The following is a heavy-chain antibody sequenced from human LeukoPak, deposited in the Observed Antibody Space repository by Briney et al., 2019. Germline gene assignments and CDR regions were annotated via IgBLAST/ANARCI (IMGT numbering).Heavy chain of an antibody. V-gene: IGHV1-69*13. CDR2: NIPIFGTA. Sequence: SVKVSCKASGGTFSSYAISWVRQAPGQGLEWMGGNIPIFGTANYAQKFQGRVTITADESTSTAYMELSSLRSEDTAVYYCARPSDIVVVPAAVDAFDIWGQGTMVTVSS. J-gene: IGHJ3*02. D-gene: IGHD2-2*01. CDR1: GGTFSSYA. CDR3: ARPSDIVVVPAAVDAFDI.